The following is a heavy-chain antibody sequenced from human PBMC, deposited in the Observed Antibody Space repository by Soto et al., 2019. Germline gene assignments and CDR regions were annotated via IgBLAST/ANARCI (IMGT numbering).Heavy chain of an antibody. Sequence: GGSLRLSCAASGFTFSSYDMHWVRQATGKGLEWVSAIGTAGDTYYPGSVKGRFTISRENAKNSLYLQMNSLRAGDTAVYYCARAAFANSGYDVSRSNWFDPWGQGTLVTVSS. V-gene: IGHV3-13*01. J-gene: IGHJ5*02. D-gene: IGHD5-12*01. CDR1: GFTFSSYD. CDR3: ARAAFANSGYDVSRSNWFDP. CDR2: IGTAGDT.